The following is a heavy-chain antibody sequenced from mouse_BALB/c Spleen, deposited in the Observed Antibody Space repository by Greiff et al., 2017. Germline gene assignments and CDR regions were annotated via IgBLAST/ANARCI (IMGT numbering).Heavy chain of an antibody. CDR1: GYTFTSYT. D-gene: IGHD4-1*01. CDR3: ARESPWDVEGFAY. Sequence: QVQLQQSAAELARPGASVKMSCKASGYTFTSYTMHWVKQRPGPGLEWIGYINPSSGYTEYNQKFKDKTTLTADKSSSTAYMQLSSLTSEDSAVYYCARESPWDVEGFAYWGQGTLGTVSA. V-gene: IGHV1-4*02. CDR2: INPSSGYT. J-gene: IGHJ3*01.